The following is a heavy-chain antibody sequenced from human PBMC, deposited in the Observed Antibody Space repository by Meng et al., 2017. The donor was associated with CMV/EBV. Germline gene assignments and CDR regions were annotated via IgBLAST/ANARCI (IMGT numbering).Heavy chain of an antibody. CDR3: ARQGDADY. Sequence: QVERSGGGLVRPGKTLRVSCTAYAFPWVSNAHGQGLQCPGKMLACVAVIYCGDRTYDRVSVKGRFSISRDYSELRLYIQMNTVGSEGTAVCYGARQGDADYWGQGTLVTVSS. CDR2: IYCGDRT. J-gene: IGHJ4*02. V-gene: IGHV3-66*04. D-gene: IGHD1-26*01. CDR1: AFPWVSNA.